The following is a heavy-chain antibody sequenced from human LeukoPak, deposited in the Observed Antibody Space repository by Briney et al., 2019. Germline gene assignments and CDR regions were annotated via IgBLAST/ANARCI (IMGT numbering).Heavy chain of an antibody. CDR1: GFTFSSYG. J-gene: IGHJ5*02. D-gene: IGHD6-19*01. V-gene: IGHV3-33*01. CDR2: IWYDGSNK. CDR3: ARDTEWPVSSYNWFDP. Sequence: PGRSLRLSCAASGFTFSSYGMHWVRQAPGKGLEWVAVIWYDGSNKYYADSVKGRFTISRDNSKNTLYLQMNSLRAEDTAVYYCARDTEWPVSSYNWFDPWGQGTLVTVSS.